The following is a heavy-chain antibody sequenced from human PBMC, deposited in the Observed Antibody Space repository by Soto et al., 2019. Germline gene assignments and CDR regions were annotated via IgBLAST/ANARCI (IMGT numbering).Heavy chain of an antibody. J-gene: IGHJ6*02. CDR2: IDWDDDK. CDR1: GFSLSTSRMC. CDR3: ARMEGRYGDYDHRYYYGMDV. V-gene: IGHV2-70*01. Sequence: SGPTLVNPTQTLTLTCTFSGFSLSTSRMCVSWIRQPPGKALEWLALIDWDDDKYYSTSLKTRLTISKDTSKNQVVLTMTNMDPVDTATYYCARMEGRYGDYDHRYYYGMDVWGQGTTVTVSS. D-gene: IGHD4-17*01.